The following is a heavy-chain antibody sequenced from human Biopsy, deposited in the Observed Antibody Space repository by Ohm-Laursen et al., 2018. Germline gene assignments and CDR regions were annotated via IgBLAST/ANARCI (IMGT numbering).Heavy chain of an antibody. Sequence: ASVKVSCKASGDTFTTSAISWVRQAPGQGLDWMGRIIPILGTVDYGQNFQGRATIRADTSTTFLELTSLRYDDTAVYYCASGDSGGIGLDVWGQGTTVTVSS. V-gene: IGHV1-69*04. CDR1: GDTFTTSA. CDR2: IIPILGTV. D-gene: IGHD5-18*01. J-gene: IGHJ6*02. CDR3: ASGDSGGIGLDV.